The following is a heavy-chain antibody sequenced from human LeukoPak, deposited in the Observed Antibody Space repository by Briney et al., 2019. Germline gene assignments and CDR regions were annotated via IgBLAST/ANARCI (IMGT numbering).Heavy chain of an antibody. CDR3: ARGYDSSGYYYSSRGHAFDI. Sequence: ASVKVSCKASGYTFTSYGISWVRQAPGQGLEWMGWISAYNGNTNYAQKFQGRVTITADKSTSTAYMELSSLRSEDTAVYYCARGYDSSGYYYSSRGHAFDIWGQGTMVTVSS. J-gene: IGHJ3*02. D-gene: IGHD3-22*01. V-gene: IGHV1-18*01. CDR2: ISAYNGNT. CDR1: GYTFTSYG.